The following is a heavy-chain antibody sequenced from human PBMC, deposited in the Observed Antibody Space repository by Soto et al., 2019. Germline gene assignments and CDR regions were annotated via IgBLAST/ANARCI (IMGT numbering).Heavy chain of an antibody. V-gene: IGHV3-23*01. CDR1: GFTFSSYA. Sequence: GSRRLSCAASGFTFSSYAMSWVRQAPGKGLEWVSAISGSGGSTYYADSVKGRFTISRDNSKNTLYLQMNSLRAEDTAVYYCAKDRPSYCSSTSCNPLDYWGQGTLVTVSS. J-gene: IGHJ4*02. D-gene: IGHD2-2*01. CDR3: AKDRPSYCSSTSCNPLDY. CDR2: ISGSGGST.